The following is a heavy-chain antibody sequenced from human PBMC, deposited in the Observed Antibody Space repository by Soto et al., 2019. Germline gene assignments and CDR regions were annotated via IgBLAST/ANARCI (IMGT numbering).Heavy chain of an antibody. Sequence: QVQLVESGGGVVQPGRSLRLSCAASRFTFSSYAMHWVRQAPGKGLEWVAVISYDGSNKYYADSVKGRFTISRDNSKNTLYLQMNSLRAEDTAVYYCARVSSSSGGMDVWGQGTTVTVSS. J-gene: IGHJ6*02. CDR2: ISYDGSNK. CDR3: ARVSSSSGGMDV. V-gene: IGHV3-30-3*01. CDR1: RFTFSSYA. D-gene: IGHD6-6*01.